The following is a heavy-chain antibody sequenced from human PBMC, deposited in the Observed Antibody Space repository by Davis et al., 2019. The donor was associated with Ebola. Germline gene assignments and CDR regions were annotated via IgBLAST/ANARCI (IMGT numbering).Heavy chain of an antibody. CDR3: ARDYLRVTAILYYWYFDL. CDR2: ISSSGSTI. J-gene: IGHJ2*01. CDR1: GFTFSSYE. D-gene: IGHD5-18*01. V-gene: IGHV3-48*03. Sequence: SLKISCAASGFTFSSYEMNWVRQAPGKGLEWVSYISSSGSTIYYADSVKGRFTISRDNAKNSLYLQMNSLRAEDTAVYYCARDYLRVTAILYYWYFDLWGRGTLVTVSS.